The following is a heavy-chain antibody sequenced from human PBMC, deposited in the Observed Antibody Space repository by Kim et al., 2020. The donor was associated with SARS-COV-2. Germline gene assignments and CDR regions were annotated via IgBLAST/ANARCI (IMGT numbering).Heavy chain of an antibody. V-gene: IGHV3-23*01. D-gene: IGHD6-13*01. J-gene: IGHJ3*02. CDR3: VRDVSGYSESSSAFDI. Sequence: DSVKGRFTISRDNSKSTLYLQMNSLRGDDTAVYYCVRDVSGYSESSSAFDIWGQGTMVTVSS.